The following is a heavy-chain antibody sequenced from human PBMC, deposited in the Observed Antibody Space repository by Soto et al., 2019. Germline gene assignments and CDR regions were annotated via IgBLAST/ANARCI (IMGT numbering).Heavy chain of an antibody. D-gene: IGHD5-18*01. V-gene: IGHV3-23*01. J-gene: IGHJ4*02. CDR3: VKERGYSDGGD. Sequence: EVQLLESGGGLVQPGGSLRLSCAASGFTFSSYDMSWVRQPPGKGLEWVSAITGSGRRTYYADSVKGRFTISRDNSRNTIYLQMNSLRAEDTAVYSCVKERGYSDGGDWGQGTRVTVSS. CDR2: ITGSGRRT. CDR1: GFTFSSYD.